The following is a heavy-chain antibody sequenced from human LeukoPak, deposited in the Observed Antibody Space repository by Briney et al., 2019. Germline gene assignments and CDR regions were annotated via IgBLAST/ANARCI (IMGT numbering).Heavy chain of an antibody. CDR2: IYTSGST. CDR3: ARYQARIVVVPAANDNAFDI. J-gene: IGHJ3*02. CDR1: GVSISSGNYY. V-gene: IGHV4-61*02. Sequence: PSETLSLTCTFSGVSISSGNYYWSWIRQPAGKGLEWIGRIYTSGSTNYNPSLKSRVTISVDTSKNQFSLKLSSVTAADTAVYYCARYQARIVVVPAANDNAFDIWGQGTMVTVSS. D-gene: IGHD2-2*01.